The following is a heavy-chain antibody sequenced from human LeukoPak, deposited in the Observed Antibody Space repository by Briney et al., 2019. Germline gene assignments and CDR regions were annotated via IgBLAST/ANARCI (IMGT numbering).Heavy chain of an antibody. V-gene: IGHV3-72*01. D-gene: IGHD1-26*01. Sequence: GGSLRLSCAASGFTFSDHAMDWVRQAPGKGLEWVGRIRNKANSYTTEYAASVQGRFTVSRDDSMNSLYLQMNSMKTEDTAVYYCTRLVGANDWGQGTLVTVSS. CDR1: GFTFSDHA. CDR3: TRLVGAND. CDR2: IRNKANSYTT. J-gene: IGHJ4*02.